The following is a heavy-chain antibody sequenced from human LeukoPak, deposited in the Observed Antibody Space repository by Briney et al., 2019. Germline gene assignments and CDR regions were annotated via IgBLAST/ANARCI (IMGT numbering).Heavy chain of an antibody. CDR2: ISAYNGNT. V-gene: IGHV1-18*01. CDR3: AGANCGGSCYSDY. J-gene: IGHJ4*02. Sequence: ASVKVSCKASGYTFTSYGISWVRQAPGQGLEWMGWISAYNGNTNYAQKLQGRVTMTRNTSISTAYMELSSLRSEDTAVYYCAGANCGGSCYSDYWGQGTLVTVSS. CDR1: GYTFTSYG. D-gene: IGHD2-15*01.